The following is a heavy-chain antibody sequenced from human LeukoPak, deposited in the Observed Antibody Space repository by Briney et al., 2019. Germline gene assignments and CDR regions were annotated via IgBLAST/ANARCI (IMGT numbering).Heavy chain of an antibody. J-gene: IGHJ4*02. CDR2: ISSSSSYI. CDR1: GFTFSSYS. D-gene: IGHD3-22*01. V-gene: IGHV3-21*01. Sequence: GGSLRLSCAASGFTFSSYSMNWVRQAPGKGLEWVSSISSSSSYIYYADSVKGRFTISRDNAKNSLYLQMNSLRAEDTAVYYCARDLGGYGSSGHAYWGQGTLVTVSS. CDR3: ARDLGGYGSSGHAY.